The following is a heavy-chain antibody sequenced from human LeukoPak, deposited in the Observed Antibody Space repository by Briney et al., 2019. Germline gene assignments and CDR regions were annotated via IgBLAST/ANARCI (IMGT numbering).Heavy chain of an antibody. J-gene: IGHJ4*02. D-gene: IGHD4-17*01. CDR1: GDSITTNSYY. CDR3: ARSRAVTNYFDY. Sequence: SETLSLTCSISGDSITTNSYYWGWVRQPPGKGLEWIGSIYYSGSTYYNPSLKSRVTISVDTSKNQFSLKLSSVTAADTAVYYCARSRAVTNYFDYWGQGTLVTVSS. CDR2: IYYSGST. V-gene: IGHV4-39*01.